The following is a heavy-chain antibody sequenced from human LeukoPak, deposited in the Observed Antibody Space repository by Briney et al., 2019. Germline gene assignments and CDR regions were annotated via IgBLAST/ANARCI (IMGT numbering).Heavy chain of an antibody. D-gene: IGHD3-10*01. CDR2: IYCTGNT. V-gene: IGHV4-39*06. CDR3: TKSDGYGLIRI. CDR1: GDPIIGYY. Sequence: TPSEPPSLPCSVSGDPIIGYYWGWLPQPPGKGLEWLGNIYCTGNTYYNSSLQSRLTISLDPSQNEFALKVLYMTGADTAAYYYTKSDGYGLIRIWGRGTMVTVSS. J-gene: IGHJ3*02.